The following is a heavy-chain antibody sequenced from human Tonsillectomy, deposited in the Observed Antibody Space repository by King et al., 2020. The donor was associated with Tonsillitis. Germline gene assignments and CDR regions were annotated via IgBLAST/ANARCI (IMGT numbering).Heavy chain of an antibody. CDR1: GGSISSYY. V-gene: IGHV4-59*01. CDR2: IYYSGGT. J-gene: IGHJ5*02. D-gene: IGHD2-15*01. Sequence: VQLQESGPGLVKPSETLSLTCTVSGGSISSYYWSWIRQPPGKGLEWIGYIYYSGGTNYKPSLKSRVAISVDTSKNQFSLKLTSVTAADTAVYYCARGSVVVAAIGLNWFDPWGQGTLVTVSS. CDR3: ARGSVVVAAIGLNWFDP.